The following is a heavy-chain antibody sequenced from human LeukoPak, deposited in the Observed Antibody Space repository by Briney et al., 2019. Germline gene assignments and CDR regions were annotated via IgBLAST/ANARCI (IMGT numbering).Heavy chain of an antibody. CDR1: GFTFSSYA. CDR3: AKPHYSGSGSYSREDY. D-gene: IGHD3-10*01. J-gene: IGHJ4*02. V-gene: IGHV3-23*01. CDR2: ISGSGDDT. Sequence: PGGSLRLSCAASGFTFSSYAMTWVRQAPGKGLECVSAISGSGDDTYYAESVKGRFTISRDNSKITVYLQMNSLRAEDTAVYYCAKPHYSGSGSYSREDYWGQGTLVTVSS.